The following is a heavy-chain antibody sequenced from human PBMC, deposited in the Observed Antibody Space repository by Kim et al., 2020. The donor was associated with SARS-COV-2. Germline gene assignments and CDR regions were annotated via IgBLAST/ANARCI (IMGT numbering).Heavy chain of an antibody. CDR2: YDGSNK. Sequence: YDGSNKYYADSVKGRVTISRDNSKNTLYLQMNSLRAEDTAVYYCAKDQGYWGQGTLVTVSS. J-gene: IGHJ4*02. CDR3: AKDQGY. V-gene: IGHV3-30*18.